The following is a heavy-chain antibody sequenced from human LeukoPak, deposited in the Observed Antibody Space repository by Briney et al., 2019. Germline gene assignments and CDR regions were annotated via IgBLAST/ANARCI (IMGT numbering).Heavy chain of an antibody. CDR2: ISSSNSSI. D-gene: IGHD1-14*01. J-gene: IGHJ4*02. V-gene: IGHV3-48*01. Sequence: PGGSLRLSCAASGFTFSSYSMNWVRQAPGKGLEWVSYISSSNSSIYYAGSVKGRFTISRGNAKNSLYLQMNSLRVEGTAVYYCARANPRDYWGQGTLVTVSS. CDR1: GFTFSSYS. CDR3: ARANPRDY.